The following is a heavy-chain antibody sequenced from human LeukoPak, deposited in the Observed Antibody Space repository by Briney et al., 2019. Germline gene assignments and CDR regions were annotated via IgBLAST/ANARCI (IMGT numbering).Heavy chain of an antibody. CDR2: MNPNSGNT. D-gene: IGHD6-19*01. J-gene: IGHJ6*02. CDR3: ARGGLQWLVGSYGMDV. CDR1: GYTFTSYD. Sequence: ASVKVSCKASGYTFTSYDIYWVRQATGQGLEWMGWMNPNSGNTGYAQKFQGRVTMTRNTSISTAYMELSSLRSEDTAVYYCARGGLQWLVGSYGMDVWGQGTTVTVSS. V-gene: IGHV1-8*01.